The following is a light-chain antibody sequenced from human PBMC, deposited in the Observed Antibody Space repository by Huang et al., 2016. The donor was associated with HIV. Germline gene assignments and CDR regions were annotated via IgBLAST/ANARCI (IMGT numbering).Light chain of an antibody. CDR2: SAS. Sequence: IQMSQSPASLSASVGDRVSITCRASQSISYYLNWYQQKPGKAPKLLISSASTLHSGVPSRFSGAGSGTVFTLTIRGLQFDDFATYYCQQSYGALSSFGPGTRL. V-gene: IGKV1-39*01. CDR1: QSISYY. CDR3: QQSYGALSS. J-gene: IGKJ5*01.